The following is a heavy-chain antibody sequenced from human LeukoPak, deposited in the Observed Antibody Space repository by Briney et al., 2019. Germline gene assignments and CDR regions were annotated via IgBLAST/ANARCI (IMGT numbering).Heavy chain of an antibody. J-gene: IGHJ3*02. D-gene: IGHD3-3*01. CDR3: ARSRPPRRTTIFGDGAFDI. V-gene: IGHV4-59*08. Sequence: PSETLSLTCTVSGGSISSYYWSWIRQHPGKGPEWIGDIYYSGSTNYNPSLKSRVTISVDTSKNQFSLKLSSVTAADTAVYYCARSRPPRRTTIFGDGAFDIWGQGTKVTVSS. CDR1: GGSISSYY. CDR2: IYYSGST.